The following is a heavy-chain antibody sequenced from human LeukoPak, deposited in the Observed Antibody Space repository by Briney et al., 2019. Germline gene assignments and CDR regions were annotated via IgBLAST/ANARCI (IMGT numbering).Heavy chain of an antibody. V-gene: IGHV3-33*01. CDR3: AREQPPQRGSGSYPNWFDP. Sequence: GGPLRLSCAASGFTFSSYGMHWVRQAPGKGLEWVAVIWYDGGNKYYADSVKGRFTISRDNSKNTLYLQMNSLRAEDTAVYYCAREQPPQRGSGSYPNWFDPWGQGTLVTVSS. J-gene: IGHJ5*02. CDR1: GFTFSSYG. CDR2: IWYDGGNK. D-gene: IGHD3-10*01.